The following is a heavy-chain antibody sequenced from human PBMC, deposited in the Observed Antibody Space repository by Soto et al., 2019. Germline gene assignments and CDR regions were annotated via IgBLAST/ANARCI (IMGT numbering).Heavy chain of an antibody. V-gene: IGHV1-18*01. D-gene: IGHD3-16*01. J-gene: IGHJ6*02. CDR2: INAYNGDT. Sequence: QVQLVQSGAEVMKPGASVKVSCKASGYTFTSYGFSWVRQAPGQGLEWMGWINAYNGDTNYAQNLQGRVTMTTDTSTHTAYMELRSLRSDDTAVYYCARMGDVPYYYYGMDVWGQGTTVTVSS. CDR1: GYTFTSYG. CDR3: ARMGDVPYYYYGMDV.